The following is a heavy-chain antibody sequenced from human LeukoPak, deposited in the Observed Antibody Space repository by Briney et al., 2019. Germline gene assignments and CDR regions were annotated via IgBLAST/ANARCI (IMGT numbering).Heavy chain of an antibody. CDR2: IRYDGSNK. V-gene: IGHV3-30*02. J-gene: IGHJ6*02. Sequence: GGSQRLSCAASGFTFSSYGMHWVRQAPGKGLEWVAFIRYDGSNKYYADSVKGRFTISRDNSKNTLYLQMNSLRAEDTAVYYCAKRQKPYYGMDVWGQGTTVTVSS. CDR1: GFTFSSYG. CDR3: AKRQKPYYGMDV.